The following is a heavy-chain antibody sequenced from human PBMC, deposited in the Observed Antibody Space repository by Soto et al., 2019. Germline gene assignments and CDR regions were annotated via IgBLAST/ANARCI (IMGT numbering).Heavy chain of an antibody. D-gene: IGHD2-2*02. J-gene: IGHJ6*02. Sequence: PGGSLRLSCAASGFTFSSYAMSWVRQAPGKXLEWVSAISGSGGSTYYADSVKGRFTISRDNSKNTLYLQMNSLRAEDTAVYYCAKVIPPLYCSSTSCYTSYYYYGMDVWGQGTTVTVSS. V-gene: IGHV3-23*01. CDR2: ISGSGGST. CDR1: GFTFSSYA. CDR3: AKVIPPLYCSSTSCYTSYYYYGMDV.